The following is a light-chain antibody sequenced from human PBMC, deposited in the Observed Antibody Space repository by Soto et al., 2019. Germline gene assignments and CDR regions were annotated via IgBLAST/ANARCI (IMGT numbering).Light chain of an antibody. CDR1: QSVNSNF. J-gene: IGKJ2*01. CDR2: GAS. V-gene: IGKV3-20*01. Sequence: EVVLTQSPGTLSLSPGERATLSCRTSQSVNSNFLSWFQQKPGQPPRLLLSGASRRAAGTPDRFSGSGSATDFTLIVSRLEPEDSAVYHCQLYGSYMFTFGQGTKLGI. CDR3: QLYGSYMFT.